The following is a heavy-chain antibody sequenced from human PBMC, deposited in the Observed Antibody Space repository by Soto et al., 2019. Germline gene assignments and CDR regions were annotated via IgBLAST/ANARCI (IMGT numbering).Heavy chain of an antibody. CDR3: ARHGSN. J-gene: IGHJ4*02. CDR1: GVSISNSSYY. CDR2: IYYSGIT. Sequence: PWETLSLTCTVSGVSISNSSYYWGWIRRPPGKGLEWIGTIYYSGITYYNPSLKSRVTISVDTSKNQFSLKLTSATAADTAVYYCARHGSNWGQGTLVTVSS. V-gene: IGHV4-39*01.